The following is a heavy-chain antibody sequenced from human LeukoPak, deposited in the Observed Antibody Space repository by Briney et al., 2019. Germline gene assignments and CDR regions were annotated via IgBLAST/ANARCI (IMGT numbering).Heavy chain of an antibody. Sequence: SETLSLTCTVSGYSISSGYYWGWIRQPPGKGLEWIGSIYHSGSTYYNPSLKSRVTISVDTSTNQFSLKLNSVTAADTARYYCARMDGGDTYPPYHYYGMDVWGQGTTVAVSS. J-gene: IGHJ6*02. CDR1: GYSISSGYY. D-gene: IGHD2-21*02. CDR3: ARMDGGDTYPPYHYYGMDV. V-gene: IGHV4-38-2*02. CDR2: IYHSGST.